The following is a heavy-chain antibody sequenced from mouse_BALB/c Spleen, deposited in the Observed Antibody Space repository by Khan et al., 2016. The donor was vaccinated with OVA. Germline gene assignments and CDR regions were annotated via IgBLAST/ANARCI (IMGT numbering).Heavy chain of an antibody. CDR1: GFTFSSFG. CDR2: ISSGSNTI. V-gene: IGHV5-17*02. J-gene: IGHJ2*01. CDR3: ARGDWAY. D-gene: IGHD4-1*01. Sequence: EVELVESGGGLVQPGGSRKLSCAASGFTFSSFGMHWVRQVPGKGLEWVAYISSGSNTIYYVDTVKGRFSISRDNPKNTLFLQMTSLRSEDTAMYYCARGDWAYWGQATTLTVSS.